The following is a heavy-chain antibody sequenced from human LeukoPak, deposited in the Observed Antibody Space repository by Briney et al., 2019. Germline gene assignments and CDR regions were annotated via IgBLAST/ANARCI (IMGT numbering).Heavy chain of an antibody. V-gene: IGHV3-13*01. CDR3: ARGGPGYYLDY. CDR2: IGTAGDT. J-gene: IGHJ4*02. Sequence: GGSLRLSCAASGFTFSSHDMHWVRQATGKGLEWVSTIGTAGDTYYPGSVKGRFTISRENAKNSLYLQMYILKAGDTAVYYCARGGPGYYLDYWGQGTLVTVSP. CDR1: GFTFSSHD.